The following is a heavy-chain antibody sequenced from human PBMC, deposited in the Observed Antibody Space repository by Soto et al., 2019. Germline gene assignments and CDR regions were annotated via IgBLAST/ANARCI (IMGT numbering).Heavy chain of an antibody. Sequence: SSETLSLTCTVSGGSISSSSYYWGWIRQPPGKGLEWIGSIYYSGSTYYNPSLKSRVTISVDTSKNQFSLKLSSVTAADTAVYYCARLVGATVTYDYWGQGTLVTVSS. D-gene: IGHD4-17*01. CDR1: GGSISSSSYY. CDR2: IYYSGST. J-gene: IGHJ4*02. V-gene: IGHV4-39*01. CDR3: ARLVGATVTYDY.